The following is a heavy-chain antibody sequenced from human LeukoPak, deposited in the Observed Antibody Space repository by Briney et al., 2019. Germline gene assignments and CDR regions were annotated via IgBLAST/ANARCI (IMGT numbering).Heavy chain of an antibody. CDR1: GFTFTTYW. CDR2: INPDGSQT. D-gene: IGHD6-19*01. V-gene: IGHV3-7*01. Sequence: GGSLRLSCAAFGFTFTTYWMNWVRQAPGKGLEWVALINPDGSQTIYVDSVKGRFTISRDNAENSLYLQMNTLRAEDTAVYYCARDLGCGALDPWGQGTLVTVSS. CDR3: ARDLGCGALDP. J-gene: IGHJ5*02.